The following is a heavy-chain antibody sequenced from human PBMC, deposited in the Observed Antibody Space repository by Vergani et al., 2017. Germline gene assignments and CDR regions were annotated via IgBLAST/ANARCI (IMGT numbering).Heavy chain of an antibody. Sequence: QVQLVQSGAEVKKPGSSVKVSCKASGGTFSSYAISWVRQPPGQGLEWMGRIIPILGIANYAQKFQGRVTITADKSTSTAYMELSSLRSEDTAVYYCARDYSSSSDYYYYMDVWGKGTTVTVSS. V-gene: IGHV1-69*04. CDR2: IIPILGIA. CDR1: GGTFSSYA. CDR3: ARDYSSSSDYYYYMDV. J-gene: IGHJ6*03. D-gene: IGHD6-6*01.